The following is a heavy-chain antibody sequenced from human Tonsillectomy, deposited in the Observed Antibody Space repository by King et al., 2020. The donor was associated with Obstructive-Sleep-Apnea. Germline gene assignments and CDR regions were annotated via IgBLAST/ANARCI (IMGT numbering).Heavy chain of an antibody. D-gene: IGHD5-18*01. J-gene: IGHJ4*02. CDR2: ISYDGSNK. Sequence: QVQLLESGGGVVQPGRSLRLSCAASGFTFSSYAMHWVRQAPGKGLEWVAVISYDGSNKYYADSVKGRFTISRDNSKNTLYLQMNSLRAEDTAVYYCAGKRAMALDYWGQGTLVTVSS. CDR1: GFTFSSYA. V-gene: IGHV3-30*04. CDR3: AGKRAMALDY.